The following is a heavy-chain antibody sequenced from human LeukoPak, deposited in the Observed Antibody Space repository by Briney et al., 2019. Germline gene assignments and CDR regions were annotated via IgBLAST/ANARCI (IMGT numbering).Heavy chain of an antibody. D-gene: IGHD1-14*01. CDR2: INPSGGST. V-gene: IGHV1-46*01. J-gene: IGHJ4*02. CDR3: ARARYKAPVADAYFDY. CDR1: GYTFTSYY. Sequence: GASVKVSCKASGYTFTSYYMHWVRQAPGQGLEWMGIINPSGGSTSYAQKFQGRVTMTRDTSTSTVYMELGSLRSEDTAVYYCARARYKAPVADAYFDYWGQGTLVTVSS.